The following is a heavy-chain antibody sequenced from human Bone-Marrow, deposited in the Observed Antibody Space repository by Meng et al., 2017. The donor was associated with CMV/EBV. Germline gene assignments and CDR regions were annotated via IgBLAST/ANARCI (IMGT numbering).Heavy chain of an antibody. J-gene: IGHJ6*02. CDR3: AREGGGYSYGTPYYYYGMDV. CDR1: GGTFSSYT. CDR2: IIPILGIA. V-gene: IGHV1-69*04. Sequence: SVKVSCKASGGTFSSYTISWVRQAPGQGLEWMGRIIPILGIANYAQKFQGRVTITADKSTSTAYMELSSLRSEDTAMYYCAREGGGYSYGTPYYYYGMDVWGQGTTVTVSS. D-gene: IGHD5-18*01.